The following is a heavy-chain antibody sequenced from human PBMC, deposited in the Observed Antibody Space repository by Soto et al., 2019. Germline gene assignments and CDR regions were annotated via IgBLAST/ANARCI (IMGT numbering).Heavy chain of an antibody. CDR2: VNQSGST. D-gene: IGHD3-10*01. Sequence: QVQLQQWGAGLLKPSETLSLTCAVYGGSFSGYYWSWIRQPPGKGLEWIGEVNQSGSTNYNPSLKSRVTISVDTSKNQFSLKLSSVTAADTAVYYCARGTRLLWFGELISYWYFELWGRGTLVTVSS. J-gene: IGHJ2*01. CDR1: GGSFSGYY. V-gene: IGHV4-34*01. CDR3: ARGTRLLWFGELISYWYFEL.